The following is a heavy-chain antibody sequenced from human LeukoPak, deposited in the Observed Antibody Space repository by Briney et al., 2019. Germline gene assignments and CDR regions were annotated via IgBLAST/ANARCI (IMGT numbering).Heavy chain of an antibody. J-gene: IGHJ4*02. CDR1: GGSISSSSYY. Sequence: SETLSLTCTVSGGSISSSSYYWGWIRRPPGKGLEWIGSIYYSGSTYYNPSLKSRVTISVDTSKNQFSLKLSSVTAADTAVYYCARDSVVGAYDYWGQGTLVTVSS. D-gene: IGHD1-26*01. CDR2: IYYSGST. CDR3: ARDSVVGAYDY. V-gene: IGHV4-39*07.